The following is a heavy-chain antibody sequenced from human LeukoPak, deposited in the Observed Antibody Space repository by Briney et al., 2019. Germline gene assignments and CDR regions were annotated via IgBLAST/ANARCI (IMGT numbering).Heavy chain of an antibody. CDR2: ISWNSGSI. CDR3: AKDFDILTGSKGMDV. V-gene: IGHV3-9*01. D-gene: IGHD3-9*01. Sequence: GGSLRLSCAASGFTFSTYGMHWVRQAPGKGLEWVSGISWNSGSIGYADSVKGRFTISRDNAKNSLYLQMNSLRAEDTALYYCAKDFDILTGSKGMDVWGQGTTVTVSS. J-gene: IGHJ6*02. CDR1: GFTFSTYG.